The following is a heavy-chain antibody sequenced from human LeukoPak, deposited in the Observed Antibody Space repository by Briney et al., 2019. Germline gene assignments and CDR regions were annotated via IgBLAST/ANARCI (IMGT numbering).Heavy chain of an antibody. Sequence: GGSLRLSCAASGFTFSSYAMHWVRQAPGKGLERVAVISYDGSNKYYADSVKGRFTISRDNSKNTLYLQMNSLRAEDTAVYYCARDGGSGSYFPYNWFDPWGQGTLVTVSS. J-gene: IGHJ5*02. CDR1: GFTFSSYA. CDR2: ISYDGSNK. V-gene: IGHV3-30-3*01. D-gene: IGHD1-26*01. CDR3: ARDGGSGSYFPYNWFDP.